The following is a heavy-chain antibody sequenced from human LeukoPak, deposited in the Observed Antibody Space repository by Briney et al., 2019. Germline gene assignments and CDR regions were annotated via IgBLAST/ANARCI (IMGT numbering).Heavy chain of an antibody. V-gene: IGHV3-53*01. CDR2: IYSGGST. Sequence: GGSLRLSCAASGFSVNNNYMSWVRQAPGKGLEWVSVIYSGGSTYYADSVKGRFTISRDNSKNTLYLQMNSLRAEDTAVYYCARSGSYGPLDYWGQGTLVTVSS. D-gene: IGHD3-10*01. J-gene: IGHJ4*02. CDR1: GFSVNNNY. CDR3: ARSGSYGPLDY.